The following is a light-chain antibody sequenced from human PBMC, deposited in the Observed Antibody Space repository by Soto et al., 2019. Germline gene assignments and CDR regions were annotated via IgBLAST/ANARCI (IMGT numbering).Light chain of an antibody. J-gene: IGKJ1*01. CDR3: QQSYSTLQT. CDR1: QSISSY. Sequence: DIEMTQSPSSLSVSVGDRVTITCRASQSISSYLNWYQQKPGKAPKLLIYAASSLQSGVPSRFSGSGSGTDFTLTISSLQPEDFATYYCQQSYSTLQTFGQGTKVDIK. V-gene: IGKV1-39*01. CDR2: AAS.